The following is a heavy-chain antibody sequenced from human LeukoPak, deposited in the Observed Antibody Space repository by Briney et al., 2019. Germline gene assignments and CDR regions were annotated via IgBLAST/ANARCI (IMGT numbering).Heavy chain of an antibody. CDR2: ISNSGGST. Sequence: GGSLRLSCAASGFTFSSYVMSWVRQAPGKGLEWVSSISNSGGSTYYADSVKGRFTISRDNSKNTLYLQMNSLRAEDTAVYYCAKVSGGGLYYDGMDVWGQGTTVTVSS. CDR3: AKVSGGGLYYDGMDV. D-gene: IGHD1-14*01. J-gene: IGHJ6*02. V-gene: IGHV3-23*01. CDR1: GFTFSSYV.